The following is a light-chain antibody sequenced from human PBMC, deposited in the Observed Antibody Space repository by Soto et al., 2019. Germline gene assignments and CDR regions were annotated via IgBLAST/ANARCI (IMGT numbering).Light chain of an antibody. CDR1: EGIRND. J-gene: IGKJ1*01. CDR3: LQDYNYPRT. CDR2: AAS. V-gene: IGKV1-6*01. Sequence: AIQMTQSPSSLSASVGDRVTITCRASEGIRNDLGWYQQKPGKAPKLLIYAASSLQSGVPSGFSGSGSGTDFTLTISSLQPEDFATYYCLQDYNYPRTFGQGTKVEIK.